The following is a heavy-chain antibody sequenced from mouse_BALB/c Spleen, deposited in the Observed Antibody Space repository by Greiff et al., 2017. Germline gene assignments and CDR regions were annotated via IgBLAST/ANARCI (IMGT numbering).Heavy chain of an antibody. Sequence: VQLVESGPGLVAPSQSLSIICTVSGFSLSDYGVSWIRQPPGKGLEWLGVIWGGGSRYYNSVLKSRLSISKDNSKSQVFLKMNSLQTDDTAMYYCAKDGEFYFDVWGAGTTVTVSS. CDR2: IWGGGSR. J-gene: IGHJ1*01. CDR1: GFSLSDYG. D-gene: IGHD2-13*01. CDR3: AKDGEFYFDV. V-gene: IGHV2-6-5*01.